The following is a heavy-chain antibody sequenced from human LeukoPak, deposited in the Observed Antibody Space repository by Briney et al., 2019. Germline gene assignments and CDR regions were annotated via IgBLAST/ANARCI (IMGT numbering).Heavy chain of an antibody. D-gene: IGHD3-22*01. CDR2: IIPILGIA. V-gene: IGHV1-69*04. CDR1: GGTFSSYA. J-gene: IGHJ3*02. CDR3: ARRIDYDSSGADAFDI. Sequence: ASVKVSCKASGGTFSSYAISWVRQAPGQGLEWMGRIIPILGIANYAQKFQGRVTITADKSTSTAYIELSSLRSEDTAVYYCARRIDYDSSGADAFDIWGQGTMVTVSS.